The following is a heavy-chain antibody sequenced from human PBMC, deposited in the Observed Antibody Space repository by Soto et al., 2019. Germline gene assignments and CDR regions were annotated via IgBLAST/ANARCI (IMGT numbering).Heavy chain of an antibody. Sequence: SETLSLTCTVSGGSVSSGSYYWSWIRQPPGKGLEWIGYIYYSGSTNYNPSLKSRVTISVHTSKNQFSLKLCSVTVADTVVYYCATQSGDYDFWSGINWFDPWGQGTLVTVSS. V-gene: IGHV4-61*01. CDR3: ATQSGDYDFWSGINWFDP. D-gene: IGHD3-3*01. J-gene: IGHJ5*01. CDR1: GGSVSSGSYY. CDR2: IYYSGST.